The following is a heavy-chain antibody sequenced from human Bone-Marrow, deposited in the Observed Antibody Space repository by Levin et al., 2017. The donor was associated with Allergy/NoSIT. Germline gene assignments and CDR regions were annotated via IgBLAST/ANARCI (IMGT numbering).Heavy chain of an antibody. Sequence: ASVKVSCKASGYTFTGYYMHWVRQAPGQGLEWMGWINPNSGGTNYAQKFQGRVTMTRDTSISTAYMELSRLRSDDTAVYYCARALYCSGGSCYQRGYYGMDVWGQGTTVTVSS. V-gene: IGHV1-2*02. J-gene: IGHJ6*02. CDR1: GYTFTGYY. D-gene: IGHD2-15*01. CDR2: INPNSGGT. CDR3: ARALYCSGGSCYQRGYYGMDV.